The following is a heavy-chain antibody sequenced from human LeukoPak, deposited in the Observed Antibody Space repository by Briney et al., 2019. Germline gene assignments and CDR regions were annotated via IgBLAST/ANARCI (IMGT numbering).Heavy chain of an antibody. D-gene: IGHD3-22*01. CDR1: GGSISSYY. Sequence: SETLSLTCTVSGGSISSYYWSWIRQPPGKGLEWIGYIYYSGSTNYNPSLKSRVTISVGTSKNQFSLKLSSVTAADTAVYYCARSYYYDSSGYPDAFDIWGQGTMVTVSS. CDR3: ARSYYYDSSGYPDAFDI. J-gene: IGHJ3*02. CDR2: IYYSGST. V-gene: IGHV4-59*08.